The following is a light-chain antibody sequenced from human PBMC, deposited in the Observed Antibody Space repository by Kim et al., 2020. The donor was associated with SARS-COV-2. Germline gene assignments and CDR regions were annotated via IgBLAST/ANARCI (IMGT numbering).Light chain of an antibody. CDR2: DAV. V-gene: IGKV1-5*01. Sequence: ASGGTRVSLTCRASQSISIWLAWNQQKPATAPKPQIYDAVTLQSGVPPRLSGSGSESEFSLTISSLQPDDFATYYCQRYGDYSWSFRQGTKVDIK. CDR1: QSISIW. J-gene: IGKJ1*01. CDR3: QRYGDYSWS.